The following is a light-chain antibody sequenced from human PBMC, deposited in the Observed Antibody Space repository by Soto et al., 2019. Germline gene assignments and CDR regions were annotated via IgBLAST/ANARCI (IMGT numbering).Light chain of an antibody. CDR2: DVS. CDR3: SSYGASSTL. CDR1: STDIGSYNY. V-gene: IGLV2-14*03. Sequence: QSALTQPASLSGFPGQSITISCTGTSTDIGSYNYVSWYQQHPGKAPKLMIFDVSYRPSGISDRFSGSKSGNTASLTISGLQPEDEADYYCSSYGASSTLFGGGTKVTVL. J-gene: IGLJ2*01.